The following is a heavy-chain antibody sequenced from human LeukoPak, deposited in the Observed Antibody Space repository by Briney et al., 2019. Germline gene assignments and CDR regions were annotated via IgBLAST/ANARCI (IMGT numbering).Heavy chain of an antibody. CDR1: GFSFSTYG. CDR3: ARRVPYSSPSVYFDC. Sequence: PGGSLRLSCVASGFSFSTYGMSWVRQAPGMGLEWVSATSDKHFTTYYADSVKGRFTISRDNSKNTLYLQMNSLRAEDTAIYYCARRVPYSSPSVYFDCWGQGTLVSVSS. J-gene: IGHJ4*02. CDR2: TSDKHFTT. D-gene: IGHD6-6*01. V-gene: IGHV3-23*01.